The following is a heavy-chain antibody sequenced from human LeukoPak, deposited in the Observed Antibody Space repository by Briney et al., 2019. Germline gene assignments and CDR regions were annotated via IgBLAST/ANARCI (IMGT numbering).Heavy chain of an antibody. CDR2: INPNSGST. V-gene: IGHV1-2*02. CDR3: ASGPRYGDDAFDI. J-gene: IGHJ3*02. Sequence: GASVKVCSKASGYTFTGYYMHWVRQAPGQGLEWMGWINPNSGSTNYAEKFQGRVTMTRDTSISTAYMELSRLRSDDTAVYYCASGPRYGDDAFDIWGQGTMVTVSS. D-gene: IGHD4-17*01. CDR1: GYTFTGYY.